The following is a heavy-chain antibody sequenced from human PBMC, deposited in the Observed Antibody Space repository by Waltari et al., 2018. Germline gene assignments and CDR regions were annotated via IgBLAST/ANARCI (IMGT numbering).Heavy chain of an antibody. CDR2: ISGSGGST. D-gene: IGHD3-3*01. CDR3: AKFPYYDFWSGYRYYYGMDV. J-gene: IGHJ6*02. CDR1: GFTFSSYA. V-gene: IGHV3-23*01. Sequence: EVQLLESGGGLVQPGGSLRLSCAASGFTFSSYAMSWVRQAPGTGLGWVSAISGSGGSTYYADSGKGRFTISRDNSKNTLYLQMNSLRAEDTAVYYCAKFPYYDFWSGYRYYYGMDVWGQGTTVTVSS.